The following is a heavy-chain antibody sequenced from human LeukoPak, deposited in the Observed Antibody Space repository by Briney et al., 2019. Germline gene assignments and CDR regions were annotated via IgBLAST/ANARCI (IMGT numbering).Heavy chain of an antibody. J-gene: IGHJ4*02. Sequence: GSLRLSCAASGFTISSYDMHCLRQAPGKELQWVTVISYDGSNKYYADSVKSRFTISRDNSKNTLYLQMNTLRAEDTAVYYCAKDRGYCSGGSCLALDYWGQGTLVTVSS. V-gene: IGHV3-30*18. CDR2: ISYDGSNK. CDR1: GFTISSYD. CDR3: AKDRGYCSGGSCLALDY. D-gene: IGHD2-15*01.